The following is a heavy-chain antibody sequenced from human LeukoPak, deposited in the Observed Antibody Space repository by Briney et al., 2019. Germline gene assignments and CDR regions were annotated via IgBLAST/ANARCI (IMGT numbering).Heavy chain of an antibody. CDR3: ARRVPAATFDY. V-gene: IGHV4-61*09. CDR2: IYTSGST. Sequence: SETLSLTCTVSGGSISSGSYYWSWIRQPAGKGLEWIGHIYTSGSTSYNPSLKSRVTISVDTSKNQFSLKLSSVTAADTAVYYCARRVPAATFDYWGQGTLVTVSS. J-gene: IGHJ4*02. D-gene: IGHD2-2*01. CDR1: GGSISSGSYY.